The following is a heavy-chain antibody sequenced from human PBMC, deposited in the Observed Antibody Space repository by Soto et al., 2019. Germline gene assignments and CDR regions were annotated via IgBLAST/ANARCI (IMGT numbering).Heavy chain of an antibody. Sequence: SVKVSCKASGRTFTSYAISWVRQAPGQGLEWMGGIIPIFGTANYAQKFQGRVTITGDESTSTAYMELSSLRSEDPAVYYCAISYWGAESYSIIRPLWFWGQGTPVTASS. CDR1: GRTFTSYA. V-gene: IGHV1-69*13. CDR3: AISYWGAESYSIIRPLWF. J-gene: IGHJ6*01. D-gene: IGHD2-21*01. CDR2: IIPIFGTA.